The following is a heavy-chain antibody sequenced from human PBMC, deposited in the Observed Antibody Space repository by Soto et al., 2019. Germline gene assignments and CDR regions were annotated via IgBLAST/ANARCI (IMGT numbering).Heavy chain of an antibody. CDR3: ASWAARRYYYGMDV. CDR2: TYYRSKWYN. CDR1: VDSVSSNSAA. V-gene: IGHV6-1*01. J-gene: IGHJ6*02. Sequence: SQTLSLTCAISVDSVSSNSAAWNWIRQSPSRGLEWLGRTYYRSKWYNDYAVSVRSRITINPDTSKNQFSLQLNSVTPEDTAVYYCASWAARRYYYGMDVWGQGTTVTVSS. D-gene: IGHD2-15*01.